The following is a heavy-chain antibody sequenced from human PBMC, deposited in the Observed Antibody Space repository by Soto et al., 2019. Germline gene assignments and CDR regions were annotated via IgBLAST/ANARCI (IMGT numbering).Heavy chain of an antibody. Sequence: GGSLRLSCAASGFTFSSYSMSWVRQAPGKGLEWVSAISGSGGSTYYADSVKGRFTISRDNSKNTLYLQMNSLRAEDTAEYYCAKACSSCPPVVSIGRVEADYWGQGTLVTVSS. CDR3: AKACSSCPPVVSIGRVEADY. CDR1: GFTFSSYS. D-gene: IGHD6-13*01. J-gene: IGHJ4*02. CDR2: ISGSGGST. V-gene: IGHV3-23*01.